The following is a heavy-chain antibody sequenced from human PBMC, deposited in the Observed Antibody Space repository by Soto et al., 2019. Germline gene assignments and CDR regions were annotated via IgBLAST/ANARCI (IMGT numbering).Heavy chain of an antibody. Sequence: ASVKVSCKASGYTFISYGISWVRQAPGQGLEWMGWISANNGNTNYAQKFQGRVTMTTDTSTSTANMELRSLRSDDTAVYYCARVLDYGDHYYYGMDVWGQGTTVTVSS. D-gene: IGHD4-17*01. J-gene: IGHJ6*02. CDR2: ISANNGNT. V-gene: IGHV1-18*01. CDR3: ARVLDYGDHYYYGMDV. CDR1: GYTFISYG.